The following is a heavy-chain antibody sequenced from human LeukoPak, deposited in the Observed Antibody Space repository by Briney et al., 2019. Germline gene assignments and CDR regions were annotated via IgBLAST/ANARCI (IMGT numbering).Heavy chain of an antibody. J-gene: IGHJ4*02. CDR1: GGSISSSSYY. V-gene: IGHV4-39*01. CDR2: IYYSGST. CDR3: ARLTIFGVVINY. Sequence: SETLSLTCTVSGGSISSSSYYWGWIRQPPGKGLEWIGSIYYSGSTYYNPSLKSRVTISVYTSKNQFSLKLSSVTAADTAVYYCARLTIFGVVINYWGQGTLVTVSS. D-gene: IGHD3-3*01.